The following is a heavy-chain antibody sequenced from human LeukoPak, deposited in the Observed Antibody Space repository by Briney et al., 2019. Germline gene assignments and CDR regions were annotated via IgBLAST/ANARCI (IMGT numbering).Heavy chain of an antibody. D-gene: IGHD3-9*01. Sequence: GGSLRLSCAASGFTFSSYAMSWVRQAPGKGLEWVSAISGSGGSTYYADSVKGRFTISRDSSKNTLYLQMNSLRAEDTAVYYCAKSRAKRYYDILLDPWGQGTLVTVSS. CDR3: AKSRAKRYYDILLDP. V-gene: IGHV3-23*01. CDR2: ISGSGGST. J-gene: IGHJ5*02. CDR1: GFTFSSYA.